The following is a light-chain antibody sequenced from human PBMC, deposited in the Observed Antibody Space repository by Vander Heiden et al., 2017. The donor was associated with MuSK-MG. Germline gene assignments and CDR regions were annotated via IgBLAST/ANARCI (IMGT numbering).Light chain of an antibody. Sequence: QSVLTQPPSVSGAPEQRGPISYTGSSSNIGAGYDVHWDHHLPETAPNLLIYVNNNRPSGVADRFSCSKSGSSASPAITGLHAEDEAAYYCQSYDSSMSGYVVFGGGTKLTVL. CDR1: SSNIGAGYD. CDR2: VNN. CDR3: QSYDSSMSGYVV. V-gene: IGLV1-40*01. J-gene: IGLJ2*01.